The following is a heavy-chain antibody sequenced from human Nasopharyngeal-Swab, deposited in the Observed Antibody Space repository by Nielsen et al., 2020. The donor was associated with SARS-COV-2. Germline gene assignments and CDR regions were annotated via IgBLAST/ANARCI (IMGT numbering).Heavy chain of an antibody. CDR3: TSLRVVTLKGMDV. D-gene: IGHD2-21*02. CDR2: IRSKANSYAT. V-gene: IGHV3-73*01. J-gene: IGHJ6*02. CDR1: GRTFSGSG. Sequence: GGSLRLSCAASGRTFSGSGMHWVRQASGEGLEWVGRIRSKANSYATAYAAPVKGRFTISRDDSKNTAYLQMNSLKTEDTAVYYCTSLRVVTLKGMDVWGQGTTVTVSS.